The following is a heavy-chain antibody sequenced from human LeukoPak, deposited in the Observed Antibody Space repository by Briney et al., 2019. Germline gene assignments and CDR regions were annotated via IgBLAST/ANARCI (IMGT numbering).Heavy chain of an antibody. CDR3: AKETKVGENLYYFDY. J-gene: IGHJ4*02. V-gene: IGHV3-9*01. CDR1: GFKFNDYA. Sequence: PGGSLRLSYVASGFKFNDYAMHWVRQAPGKGLEWVSGLSWHSGSIGYADSVKGRFIISRDNAKNSLYLEMNSLRPEDSALYYCAKETKVGENLYYFDYWGRGTLVTVSS. D-gene: IGHD1-26*01. CDR2: LSWHSGSI.